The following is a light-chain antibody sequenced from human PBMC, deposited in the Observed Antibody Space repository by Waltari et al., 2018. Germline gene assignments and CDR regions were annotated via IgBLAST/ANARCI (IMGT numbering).Light chain of an antibody. CDR2: DVT. J-gene: IGLJ1*01. Sequence: QSALTPPAPVSGSPGQSTTIPCTGTSSDVVAYNHVSWYQQHPGKAHRLLILDVTKRPSGVSDRFSGSKSGNTASLTISGLQAEDEADYYCLSYSRGSTLRVFGPGTRVTV. CDR1: SSDVVAYNH. V-gene: IGLV2-14*03. CDR3: LSYSRGSTLRV.